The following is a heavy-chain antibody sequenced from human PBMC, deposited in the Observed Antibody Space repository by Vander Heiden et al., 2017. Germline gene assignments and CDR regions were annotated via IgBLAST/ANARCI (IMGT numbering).Heavy chain of an antibody. V-gene: IGHV3-23*01. Sequence: EVQLLESGGGLVQPGGSLRLPCAASGFTFSSYAMGWVRQAPGKGLESVSVITSDGSATAYADSVKGHFTISRDNSKNTLYLQMNSLRVEDTAVYYCAKGTLRSCSGAVCYPFDYWGQGNLVTVSS. CDR3: AKGTLRSCSGAVCYPFDY. D-gene: IGHD2-15*01. CDR2: ITSDGSAT. CDR1: GFTFSSYA. J-gene: IGHJ4*02.